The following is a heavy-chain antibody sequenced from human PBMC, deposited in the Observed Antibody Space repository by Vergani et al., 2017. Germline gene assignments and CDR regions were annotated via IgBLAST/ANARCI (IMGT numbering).Heavy chain of an antibody. V-gene: IGHV4-59*08. CDR1: GGSISSYY. J-gene: IGHJ4*02. CDR2: IYYSGST. Sequence: QVQLQQWGAGLVKPSETLSLTCTVSGGSISSYYWSWIRQPPGKGLEWIGYIYYSGSTNYNPSLKSRVTISVDTSKNQFSLKLSSATAADTAVYYWARHGVHGGFDYWGQGTLVTVSS. D-gene: IGHD4-23*01. CDR3: ARHGVHGGFDY.